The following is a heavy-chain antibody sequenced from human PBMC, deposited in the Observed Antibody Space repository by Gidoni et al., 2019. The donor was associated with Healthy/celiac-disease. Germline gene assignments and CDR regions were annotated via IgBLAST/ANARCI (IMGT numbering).Heavy chain of an antibody. CDR1: GGTFSRYA. D-gene: IGHD6-19*01. Sequence: QVQLVQSGAAVKKPGSSVTVSCQASGGTFSRYAISWVRQAPGQGLEWMGGIIPIFGTANYAQKCQGRVTITADESTSTAYMELSSLRSEDTAVYYCARDGVAVAGTNYFDYWGQGTLVTVSS. J-gene: IGHJ4*02. CDR3: ARDGVAVAGTNYFDY. CDR2: IIPIFGTA. V-gene: IGHV1-69*01.